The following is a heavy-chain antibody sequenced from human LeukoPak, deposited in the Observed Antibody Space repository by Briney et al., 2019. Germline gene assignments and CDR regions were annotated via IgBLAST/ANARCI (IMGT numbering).Heavy chain of an antibody. CDR2: MNPNSGNT. D-gene: IGHD3-22*01. V-gene: IGHV1-8*01. CDR3: ARRRMIVPGRWFDP. CDR1: GYTFTSYD. J-gene: IGHJ5*02. Sequence: ASVKVSCKASGYTFTSYDINWVRQASGQGLEWMGWMNPNSGNTGYAQKFQGRVTMTRNTSISTAYMELSSLRSEDTAVYYCARRRMIVPGRWFDPWGQGTLVTVSS.